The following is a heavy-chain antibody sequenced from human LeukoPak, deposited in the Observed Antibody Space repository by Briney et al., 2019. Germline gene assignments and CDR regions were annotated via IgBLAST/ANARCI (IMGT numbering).Heavy chain of an antibody. Sequence: PGGSLRLSCAASGFTFSSYSMTWVRQAPGKGLEWVSYISSSSTTIYYADSVKGRFTISRDNAKNSLYLQMDSLRAEDTAVYYCARNSGSYYHYWGQGTLVTVSS. J-gene: IGHJ4*02. CDR1: GFTFSSYS. D-gene: IGHD1-26*01. CDR3: ARNSGSYYHY. V-gene: IGHV3-48*04. CDR2: ISSSSTTI.